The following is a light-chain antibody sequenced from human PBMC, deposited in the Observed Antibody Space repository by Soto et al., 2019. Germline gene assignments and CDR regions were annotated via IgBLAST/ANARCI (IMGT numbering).Light chain of an antibody. CDR1: ENIFKF. Sequence: DILLIQSPATLSASVGDRITITCRASENIFKFLAWYQQRSGSAPNLLIYAASDLEKGVPSRFSGSGSGTEFTLTIDSLQPNDFATYFCQHYHSQSITFGGGTQVDVK. CDR2: AAS. V-gene: IGKV1-5*01. CDR3: QHYHSQSIT. J-gene: IGKJ4*02.